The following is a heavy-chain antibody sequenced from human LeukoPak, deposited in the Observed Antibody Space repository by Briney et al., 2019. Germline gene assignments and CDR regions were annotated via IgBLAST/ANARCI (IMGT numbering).Heavy chain of an antibody. Sequence: GGSLRLSCAASGFTFSNFWMHWVRQAPGKGLVWVALIYGDGSFTRYADSVKGRFTISRDNAKNTVYLQMNSLRAEDTAVYYCARVGAYCGGDCYHYYGMDVWGQGTTVTVSS. CDR2: IYGDGSFT. V-gene: IGHV3-74*01. J-gene: IGHJ6*02. D-gene: IGHD2-21*02. CDR1: GFTFSNFW. CDR3: ARVGAYCGGDCYHYYGMDV.